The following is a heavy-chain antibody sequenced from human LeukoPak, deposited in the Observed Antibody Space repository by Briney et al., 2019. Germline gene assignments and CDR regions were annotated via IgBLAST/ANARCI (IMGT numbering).Heavy chain of an antibody. CDR3: ARDYGDAFDI. CDR2: VSTSGST. V-gene: IGHV4-61*02. CDR1: GGSISSGTYY. D-gene: IGHD4-17*01. Sequence: SETLSLTCTVSGGSISSGTYYWNWIRQPAGKGLEWIGRVSTSGSTNYNPSLKSRVTISVDTSKNQFSLKLSSVTAADTAVYYCARDYGDAFDIWGQGTMVTVSS. J-gene: IGHJ3*02.